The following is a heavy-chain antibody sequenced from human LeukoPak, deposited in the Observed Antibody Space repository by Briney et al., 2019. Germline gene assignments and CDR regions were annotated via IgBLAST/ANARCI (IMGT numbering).Heavy chain of an antibody. Sequence: SETLSLTCTVSGGSISSYYWSWIRQPPGKGLEWIGYIYYSGSINYNPSLKSRVTISVDTSKNQFSLKLSSVTAADTAVYYCARGAPSSMIGGWGQGTLVTVSS. CDR2: IYYSGSI. V-gene: IGHV4-59*01. CDR3: ARGAPSSMIGG. CDR1: GGSISSYY. D-gene: IGHD3-22*01. J-gene: IGHJ4*02.